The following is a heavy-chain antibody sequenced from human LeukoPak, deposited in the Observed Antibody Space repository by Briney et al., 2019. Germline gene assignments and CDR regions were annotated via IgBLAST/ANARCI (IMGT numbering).Heavy chain of an antibody. CDR3: ARGGRGSAAVVAPRSFDI. V-gene: IGHV3-53*01. J-gene: IGHJ3*02. CDR2: TYTGGNS. Sequence: QPGGSLRLSCEASGFPVSSTHMVWVRQAPGKGLEWVSVTYTGGNSYYAGSVQGRFIIPRDISKNTLYLQMNNLRAEDSALYYCARGGRGSAAVVAPRSFDIWGQGTMVTVSS. CDR1: GFPVSSTH. D-gene: IGHD3-22*01.